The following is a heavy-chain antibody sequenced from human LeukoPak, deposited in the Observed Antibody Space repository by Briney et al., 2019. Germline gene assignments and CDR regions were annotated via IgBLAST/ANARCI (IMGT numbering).Heavy chain of an antibody. V-gene: IGHV6-1*01. CDR3: ARHVVTRRPPAATKRTWFDP. CDR1: GDSVSSNRAG. J-gene: IGHJ5*02. CDR2: TYYRSKWYN. D-gene: IGHD1-1*01. Sequence: SQTLSLTCAISGDSVSSNRAGWNWIRQSPSRSLEWLGRTYYRSKWYNDFAPSVRNRITINPDTSKNQFSLQLNSVTPEDTAVYYCARHVVTRRPPAATKRTWFDPWGQGTLVTVSS.